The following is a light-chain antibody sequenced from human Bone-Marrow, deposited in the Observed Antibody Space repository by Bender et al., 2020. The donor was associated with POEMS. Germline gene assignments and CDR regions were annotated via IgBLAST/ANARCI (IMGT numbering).Light chain of an antibody. J-gene: IGLJ3*02. Sequence: QSALTQPPSASGSPGQSVTISCTGTSSDIGDYNFVSWHQQHPGKAPKLLIYDVSNRPSGVSNRFSGSKSGNTASLTISGLQAEDEADYYCSSYTSSSTFWVFGGGTKLTVL. CDR1: SSDIGDYNF. CDR3: SSYTSSSTFWV. CDR2: DVS. V-gene: IGLV2-14*01.